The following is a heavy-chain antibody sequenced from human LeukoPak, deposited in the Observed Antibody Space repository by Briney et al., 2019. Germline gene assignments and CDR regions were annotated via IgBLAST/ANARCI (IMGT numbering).Heavy chain of an antibody. J-gene: IGHJ4*02. CDR2: INHSGGT. CDR1: GGSFSGYY. CDR3: ARVGTTVTTMYYFDY. Sequence: PSETLSLTCAVYGGSFSGYYWSWIRQPPGKGLEWIGEINHSGGTNYNPSLKSRVTISVDTSKNQFSLKLSSVTAADTAVYYCARVGTTVTTMYYFDYWGQGTLVTVSS. V-gene: IGHV4-34*01. D-gene: IGHD4-11*01.